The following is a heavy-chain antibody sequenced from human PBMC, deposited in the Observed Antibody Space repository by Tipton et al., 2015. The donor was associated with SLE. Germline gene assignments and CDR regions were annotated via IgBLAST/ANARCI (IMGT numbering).Heavy chain of an antibody. D-gene: IGHD3-16*01. Sequence: SLRLSCAASGFTLSDSFMSWIRQAPGKGLEWVSYISGSGITTFYADSVKGRFTVSRDNAKNSLYLQMNSLRDEDTAMYYCARVIDYVWGPDGGGFDVWGQGTMVTVS. CDR1: GFTLSDSF. J-gene: IGHJ3*01. CDR2: ISGSGITT. CDR3: ARVIDYVWGPDGGGFDV. V-gene: IGHV3-11*01.